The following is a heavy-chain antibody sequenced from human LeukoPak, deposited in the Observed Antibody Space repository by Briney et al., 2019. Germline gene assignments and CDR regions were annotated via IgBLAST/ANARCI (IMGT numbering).Heavy chain of an antibody. V-gene: IGHV4-61*02. J-gene: IGHJ6*03. CDR1: GGSISSGSYY. CDR2: IYTSGST. CDR3: ARSAAHYYYYYYMDV. Sequence: SETLSLTCTVSGGSISSGSYYWSWIRQPAGKGLEWIGRIYTSGSTNYNPSLKSRVTISVDTSKNQFSLKLSPVTAADTAVYYCARSAAHYYYYYYMDVWGKGTTVTVSS.